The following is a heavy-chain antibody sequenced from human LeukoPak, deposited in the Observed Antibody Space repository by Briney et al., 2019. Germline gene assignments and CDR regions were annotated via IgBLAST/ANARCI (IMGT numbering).Heavy chain of an antibody. D-gene: IGHD6-13*01. CDR3: AKEVSKGYSSSWGYYYYGMDV. CDR1: GFTFSSYG. CDR2: ISYDGSNK. V-gene: IGHV3-30*18. J-gene: IGHJ6*02. Sequence: GRSLRLSCAASGFTFSSYGMHWVRQAPGKGLEGVAVISYDGSNKYYADSVKGRFTISRDNSKNTLYLQMNSLRAEDTAVYYCAKEVSKGYSSSWGYYYYGMDVWGQGTTVTVSS.